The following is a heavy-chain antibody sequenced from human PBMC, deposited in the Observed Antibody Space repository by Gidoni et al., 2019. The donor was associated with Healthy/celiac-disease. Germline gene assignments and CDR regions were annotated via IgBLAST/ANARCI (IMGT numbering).Heavy chain of an antibody. CDR3: ARNPLRYYYDSSVYYRRAFDI. Sequence: QVQLQQWGAGLLKPSETLSLTCAVYGGSVSGYYWSWIRQPPGKGLEWLGEINHSGSTNYNPSLKSRVPISVDSSKNQFSRKLSSVTAADTAVYYCARNPLRYYYDSSVYYRRAFDIWGQGTMVTVSS. D-gene: IGHD3-22*01. J-gene: IGHJ3*02. CDR2: INHSGST. CDR1: GGSVSGYY. V-gene: IGHV4-34*01.